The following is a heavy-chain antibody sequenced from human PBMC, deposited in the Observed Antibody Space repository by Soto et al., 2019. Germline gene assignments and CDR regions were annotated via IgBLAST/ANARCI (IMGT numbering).Heavy chain of an antibody. CDR3: ASFENDFWRGNDAFDY. Sequence: SETLSLTCTVSGGSVSSGSYYWSWIRQPPGKGLEWIGYIYYSGSTNYNPSLKSRVTISVDTSKNQFSLKLSSVTAADTAVYYCASFENDFWRGNDAFDYWGQGTMVTVSS. D-gene: IGHD3-3*01. J-gene: IGHJ4*02. CDR1: GGSVSSGSYY. V-gene: IGHV4-61*01. CDR2: IYYSGST.